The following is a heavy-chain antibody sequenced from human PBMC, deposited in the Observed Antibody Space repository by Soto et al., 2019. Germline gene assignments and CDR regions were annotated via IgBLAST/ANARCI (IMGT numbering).Heavy chain of an antibody. CDR3: ARQIGGVIVNDLYYFDY. Sequence: SETLSLTCTVSGDSISSYSWSWIRQPPGKGLEWIGNIHYNGNTKYNPSLKSRVTMSVDTSKNHFSLKLSSVTAADTAVYLCARQIGGVIVNDLYYFDYWGQGTLVTVSS. CDR1: GDSISSYS. CDR2: IHYNGNT. V-gene: IGHV4-59*08. D-gene: IGHD3-16*02. J-gene: IGHJ4*02.